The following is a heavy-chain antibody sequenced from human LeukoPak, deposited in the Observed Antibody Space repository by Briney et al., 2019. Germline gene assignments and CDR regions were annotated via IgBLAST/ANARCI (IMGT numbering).Heavy chain of an antibody. CDR1: GYTFTGYY. D-gene: IGHD5-12*01. Sequence: SVKVSCKASGYTFTGYYMHWVRQAPGQGLEWMGGIIPIFGTANYAQKFQGRVTITADESTSTAYMELSSLRSEDTAVYYCARSGPDAFDIWGQGTMVTVSS. J-gene: IGHJ3*02. CDR2: IIPIFGTA. V-gene: IGHV1-69*13. CDR3: ARSGPDAFDI.